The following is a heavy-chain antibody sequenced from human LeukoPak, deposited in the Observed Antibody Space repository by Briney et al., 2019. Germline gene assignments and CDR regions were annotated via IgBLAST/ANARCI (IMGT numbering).Heavy chain of an antibody. J-gene: IGHJ6*02. D-gene: IGHD3-10*01. CDR2: ILSDGRYK. V-gene: IGHV3-30*18. CDR1: GLTFSNYG. Sequence: GGCLRLSCAASGLTFSNYGMDSVRQAPGKGLEWVAVILSDGRYKSYTDSVKGRFPISRDNSKNTQYLQRNSLRAEDTAVYYCAKLKQPYYYAPYGMDVWGQGTTVTVSS. CDR3: AKLKQPYYYAPYGMDV.